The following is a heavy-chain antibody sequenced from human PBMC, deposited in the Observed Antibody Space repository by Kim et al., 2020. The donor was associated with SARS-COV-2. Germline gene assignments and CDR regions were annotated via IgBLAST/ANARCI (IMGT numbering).Heavy chain of an antibody. Sequence: SVKVSCKASGGTFSSYAISWVRQAPGQGLEWMGGIIPIFGTANYAQKFQGRVTITADKSTSTAYMELSSLRSEDTAVYYCARGTELGKVPAAPPYYYYGMDVWGQGTTVTVSS. CDR2: IIPIFGTA. CDR1: GGTFSSYA. CDR3: ARGTELGKVPAAPPYYYYGMDV. D-gene: IGHD2-2*01. J-gene: IGHJ6*02. V-gene: IGHV1-69*06.